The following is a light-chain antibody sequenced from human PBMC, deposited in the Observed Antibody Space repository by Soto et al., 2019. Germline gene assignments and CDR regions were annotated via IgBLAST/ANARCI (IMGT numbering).Light chain of an antibody. Sequence: EIVLTQSPGTLSLSPCERATLSCRSSQIVSSTYLAWYQHKPGQAPRLLIHGASTRATGVPARISGSGSGTEFTLTISSLQSEDFAVYYCQQFRNWPWTFGQGTKVDIK. J-gene: IGKJ1*01. CDR2: GAS. CDR3: QQFRNWPWT. CDR1: QIVSSTY. V-gene: IGKV3D-15*01.